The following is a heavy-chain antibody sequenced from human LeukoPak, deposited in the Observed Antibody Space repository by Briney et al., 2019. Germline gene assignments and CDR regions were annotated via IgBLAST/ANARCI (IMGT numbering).Heavy chain of an antibody. CDR2: INPNSGGT. J-gene: IGHJ6*02. D-gene: IGHD6-13*01. CDR3: ARGLSYSSNWYWYYYYGMDV. V-gene: IGHV1-2*02. Sequence: GASVKVSCKASGYTFTGYYMHWVRQAPGQGLEWMGWINPNSGGTNYAQKFQGRVTMTRDTSISTAYMELSRLRSDDTVGYYCARGLSYSSNWYWYYYYGMDVWGQGTTVTVSS. CDR1: GYTFTGYY.